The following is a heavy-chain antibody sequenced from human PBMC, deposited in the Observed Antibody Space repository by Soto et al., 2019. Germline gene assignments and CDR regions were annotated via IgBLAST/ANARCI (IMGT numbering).Heavy chain of an antibody. CDR1: GFTVSSNY. Sequence: EVQLVESGGGLVQPGGSLRLSCAASGFTVSSNYMSWVRQAPGKGLEWVSVIYSGGSTYYADSVKGRFTISGANSRHSVYLKMNSLRAEDTAVYYCARDRGSSGWNYYYGMDVWGQGTTVTVSS. J-gene: IGHJ6*02. V-gene: IGHV3-66*01. CDR2: IYSGGST. D-gene: IGHD6-19*01. CDR3: ARDRGSSGWNYYYGMDV.